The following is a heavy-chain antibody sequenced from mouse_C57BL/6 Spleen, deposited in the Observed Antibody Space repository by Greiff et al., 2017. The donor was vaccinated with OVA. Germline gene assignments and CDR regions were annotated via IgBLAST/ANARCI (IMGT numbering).Heavy chain of an antibody. CDR3: AKVTTVVARYFDV. CDR1: GYTFTSYW. Sequence: VQLQQPGTELVKPGASVKLSCKASGYTFTSYWMHWVKQRPGQGLEWIGNINPSNGGTNYNEKFKSKATLTVDKSSSTAYMQLSSLTSEDSADYDGAKVTTVVARYFDVWGTGTTVTVSS. D-gene: IGHD1-1*01. J-gene: IGHJ1*03. V-gene: IGHV1-53*01. CDR2: INPSNGGT.